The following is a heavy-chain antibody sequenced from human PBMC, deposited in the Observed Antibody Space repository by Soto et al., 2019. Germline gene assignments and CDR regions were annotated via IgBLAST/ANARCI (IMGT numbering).Heavy chain of an antibody. D-gene: IGHD6-13*01. Sequence: QMPLVQSGPEVKKPGTSVKVSCKASGFTFTSSAVQWVRQARGRRPEWIGGNVVGSGNTNYAQKFQERVTSTRDMSTSTAYMELSSLTSEDTAVYYCAAAAAGIILNLDYWGQGALVTVSS. CDR2: NVVGSGNT. CDR3: AAAAAGIILNLDY. CDR1: GFTFTSSA. J-gene: IGHJ4*02. V-gene: IGHV1-58*01.